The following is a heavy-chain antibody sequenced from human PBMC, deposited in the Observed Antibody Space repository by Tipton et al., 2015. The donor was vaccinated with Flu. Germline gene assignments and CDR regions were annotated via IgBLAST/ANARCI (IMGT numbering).Heavy chain of an antibody. D-gene: IGHD3-10*01. V-gene: IGHV4-59*01. CDR3: ARFKPQGSDYRITVVADAFDI. J-gene: IGHJ3*02. CDR2: IYYTGST. Sequence: TLSLTCTVSGDSLTSYYWSLIRQPPGKGLEWIGYIYYTGSTNYNPSLKSRVTISIDASKNQFSLRLRSVTAADTAVYYCARFKPQGSDYRITVVADAFDIWGQATMVTVSS. CDR1: GDSLTSYY.